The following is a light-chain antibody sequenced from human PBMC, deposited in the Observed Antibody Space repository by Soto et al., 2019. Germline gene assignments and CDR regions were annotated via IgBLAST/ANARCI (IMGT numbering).Light chain of an antibody. CDR3: CPYAGSSYV. CDR2: EVT. V-gene: IGLV2-23*02. J-gene: IGLJ1*01. Sequence: QSVLTQPASVSGSPGQSITISCTGSSSDVGTYNLVSWYQQHPGEAPKLMIYEVTKRPSGVSYRFSGSKSGNTASLTISGLQAEDEADYYWCPYAGSSYVFGTGTKVTVL. CDR1: SSDVGTYNL.